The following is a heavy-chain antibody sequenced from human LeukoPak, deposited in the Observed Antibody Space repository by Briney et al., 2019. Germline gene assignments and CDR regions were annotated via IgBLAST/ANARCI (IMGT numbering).Heavy chain of an antibody. J-gene: IGHJ4*02. Sequence: GGSLRLSCEDSGFSLSRYYMTWVRQAPGKGLEWVANIKQDGSERFYEDSVKGRFTISRDNAKNSLYLQMNSLRAEDTAVYYCARGSGWLIDDWGQGTLVTVSS. D-gene: IGHD6-19*01. CDR2: IKQDGSER. V-gene: IGHV3-7*04. CDR3: ARGSGWLIDD. CDR1: GFSLSRYY.